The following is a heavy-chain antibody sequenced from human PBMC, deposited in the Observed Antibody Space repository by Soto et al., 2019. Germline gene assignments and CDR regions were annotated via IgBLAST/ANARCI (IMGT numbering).Heavy chain of an antibody. D-gene: IGHD6-13*01. CDR3: ARGGALSTSWYWGDGLDS. CDR2: IIPVFGTP. V-gene: IGHV1-69*06. CDR1: GYSFSSHA. Sequence: QVQLERSGSEVKKSGSSVKVSCKASGYSFSSHAITWVRQAPGQGLEWMGGIIPVFGTPSYAQKFQGRVTISADKSTNTSYLELRSLRSEDTAVYYCARGGALSTSWYWGDGLDSWGQGTQVTVSS. J-gene: IGHJ4*02.